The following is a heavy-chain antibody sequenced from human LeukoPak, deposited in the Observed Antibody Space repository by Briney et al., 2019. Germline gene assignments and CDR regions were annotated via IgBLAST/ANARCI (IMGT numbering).Heavy chain of an antibody. J-gene: IGHJ4*02. V-gene: IGHV4-59*01. D-gene: IGHD3-10*01. CDR1: GGSISSYY. CDR3: ATPVYGSGSYEFNY. Sequence: SETLSLTCTVSGGSISSYYWSWIRQPPGKGPEWIGYIYYSGSTNYNPSLKSRVTISVDTYKNQFSLKLSSVTAADTAVYYCATPVYGSGSYEFNYWGQGTLVTVSS. CDR2: IYYSGST.